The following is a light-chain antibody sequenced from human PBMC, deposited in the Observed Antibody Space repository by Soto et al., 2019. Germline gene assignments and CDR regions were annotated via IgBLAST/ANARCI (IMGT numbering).Light chain of an antibody. Sequence: QSALTQPASVSESPGQSITISCTGTSSDVGASDYVSWYQQHPGKAPQLIMYDISNRPSGVSNRFSGSKSGNTASLTISGLQAEYESDYYCSSYTTSHTLVFGGVTKLTVL. CDR1: SSDVGASDY. CDR3: SSYTTSHTLV. CDR2: DIS. V-gene: IGLV2-14*03. J-gene: IGLJ2*01.